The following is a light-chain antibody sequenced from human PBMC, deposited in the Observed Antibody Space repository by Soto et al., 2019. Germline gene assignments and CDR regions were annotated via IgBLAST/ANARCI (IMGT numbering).Light chain of an antibody. Sequence: EIVLTQSPATRSVSPGERATLSCRASQSVSSKLAWYQQRPGQSPRLLIYGASTRTTDIPARFSGSGSGTEFNLTISSLQSEDFAVYYCQQYKDWFSITFGQGTRLEIK. CDR1: QSVSSK. V-gene: IGKV3-15*01. CDR2: GAS. J-gene: IGKJ5*01. CDR3: QQYKDWFSIT.